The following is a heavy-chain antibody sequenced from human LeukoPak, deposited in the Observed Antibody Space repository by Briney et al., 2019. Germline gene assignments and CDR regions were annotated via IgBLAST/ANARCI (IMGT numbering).Heavy chain of an antibody. J-gene: IGHJ6*04. CDR3: ARTQPTGNFIPAAVYGMDV. V-gene: IGHV1-46*01. D-gene: IGHD2-2*01. CDR1: GYTFTSYY. CDR2: INPSGGST. Sequence: ASVKVSCKASGYTFTSYYMHWVRQAPGQGLEWMEIINPSGGSTGYAQKFQGRVTMTRDTSTSTVYMELSSLRSEDTAVYYCARTQPTGNFIPAAVYGMDVWGKGTTVTVSS.